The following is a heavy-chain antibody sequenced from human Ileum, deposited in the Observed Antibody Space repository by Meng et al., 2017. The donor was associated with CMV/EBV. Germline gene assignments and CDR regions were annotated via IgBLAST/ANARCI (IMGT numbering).Heavy chain of an antibody. CDR2: ITGSGRTT. CDR1: GFTFSSYG. J-gene: IGHJ4*02. D-gene: IGHD6-13*01. Sequence: GGSLRLSCAASGFTFSSYGVSWVRQAPGKGLEWVSAITGSGRTTYYADSVKGRFTISRDNSKNTLYLHMNSLRAEDTAVYYCAKIDQQQNYFDCWGQGPLVTVSS. V-gene: IGHV3-23*01. CDR3: AKIDQQQNYFDC.